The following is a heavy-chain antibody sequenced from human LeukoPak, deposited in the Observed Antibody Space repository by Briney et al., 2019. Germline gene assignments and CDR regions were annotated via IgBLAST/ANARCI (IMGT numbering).Heavy chain of an antibody. V-gene: IGHV3-73*01. D-gene: IGHD1-7*01. Sequence: GSLKLSCAASGFTFSGSAMHWVCQASGKGLEWVGRIRSKANSYATAYAASVKGRFTISRDDSKNTAYLQMNSLKTEDTAVYYCTRGTTGPLSYWGQGTLVTVSS. CDR2: IRSKANSYAT. J-gene: IGHJ4*02. CDR1: GFTFSGSA. CDR3: TRGTTGPLSY.